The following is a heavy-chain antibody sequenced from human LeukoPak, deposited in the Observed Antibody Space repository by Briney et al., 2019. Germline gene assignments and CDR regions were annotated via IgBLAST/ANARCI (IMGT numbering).Heavy chain of an antibody. D-gene: IGHD3-22*01. V-gene: IGHV4-59*08. J-gene: IGHJ6*02. CDR3: AGHKIMIEDGMDV. CDR1: GGSISSYY. CDR2: IYYSGST. Sequence: PSETLSLTCTVSGGSISSYYWSWIRQPPGKGLEWIGYIYYSGSTNYNPSLKSRVTISVDTSKNQFSLKLSSVTAADTAVYYCAGHKIMIEDGMDVWGQGTTVTVSS.